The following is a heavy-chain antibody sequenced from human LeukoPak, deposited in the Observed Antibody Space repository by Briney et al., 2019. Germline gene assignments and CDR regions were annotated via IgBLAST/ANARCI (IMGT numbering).Heavy chain of an antibody. V-gene: IGHV3-9*01. CDR3: ARGIGPHQILRYFDWLLSQVDAFDI. J-gene: IGHJ3*02. CDR2: ISWNSGSI. D-gene: IGHD3-9*01. Sequence: GGSLRLSCAASGFTFDDYAMHWVRQAPGKGLEWVSGISWNSGSIGYADSVKGRFTISRDNAKNSLYLQMNSLRAEDTAVYYCARGIGPHQILRYFDWLLSQVDAFDIWGQGTMVTVSS. CDR1: GFTFDDYA.